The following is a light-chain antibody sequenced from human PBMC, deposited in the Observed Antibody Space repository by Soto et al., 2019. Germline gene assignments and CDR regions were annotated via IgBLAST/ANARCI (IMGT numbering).Light chain of an antibody. CDR2: EIS. CDR1: QSLVHNNGNTY. CDR3: MQATQFPYT. Sequence: IVMTQTPLASPVTLGQPASISCRSSQSLVHNNGNTYLSWLHQRPGQPPRLLIYEISNRFSGVPDRFSGSGAGVDFTLRISRVAAEDVGVYYCMQATQFPYTFGHGTKLEIK. V-gene: IGKV2-24*01. J-gene: IGKJ2*01.